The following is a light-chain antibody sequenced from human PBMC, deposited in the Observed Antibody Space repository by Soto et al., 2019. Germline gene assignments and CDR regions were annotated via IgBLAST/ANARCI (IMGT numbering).Light chain of an antibody. Sequence: IVLTQSPGTLSLSPGERATLSCRASDSVSISYLAWYQQRSGQPPRLLIYGTSTRATGIPGRFSGSGSEPDFTLTISRLEPEDSAVYFCQQWGNSPRVTFGGGTKVEI. V-gene: IGKV3-20*01. CDR3: QQWGNSPRVT. CDR1: DSVSISY. J-gene: IGKJ4*01. CDR2: GTS.